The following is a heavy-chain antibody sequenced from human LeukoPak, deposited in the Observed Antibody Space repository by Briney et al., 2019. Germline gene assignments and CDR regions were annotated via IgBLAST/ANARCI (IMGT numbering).Heavy chain of an antibody. D-gene: IGHD6-19*01. Sequence: GGSLRLSCAASGFAFGSYWMSWARQAPGKGLEWVANIKEDGSEKYYLDSVKGRISISRDNAKNSLYLQINSLKVEDRAVYYCATGGWYLAYWGQGALVTVSS. CDR2: IKEDGSEK. J-gene: IGHJ4*02. V-gene: IGHV3-7*01. CDR1: GFAFGSYW. CDR3: ATGGWYLAY.